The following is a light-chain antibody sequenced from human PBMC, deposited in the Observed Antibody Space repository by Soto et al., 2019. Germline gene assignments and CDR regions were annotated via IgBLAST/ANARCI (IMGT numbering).Light chain of an antibody. CDR2: DVS. CDR1: LTSSNW. J-gene: IGKJ2*01. V-gene: IGKV1-5*01. Sequence: DLQTTQSPSTLSASVGDTVTVTCRASLTSSNWVAWYQQKPGNAPKLLIYDVSILESGVPSRFSGSGSGTEFTLTITNLQPEDFTTYYCQQYNNFGQGTKLEIK. CDR3: QQYNN.